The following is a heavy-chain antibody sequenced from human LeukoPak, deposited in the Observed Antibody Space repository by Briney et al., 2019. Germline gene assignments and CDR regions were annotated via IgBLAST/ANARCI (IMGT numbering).Heavy chain of an antibody. CDR2: IIPIFGTA. V-gene: IGHV1-69*13. D-gene: IGHD4-23*01. Sequence: ASVKVSCKASGGTFSSYAISWVRQAPGQGLEWMGGIIPIFGTANYAQKFQGRVTITADESTSTAYMELSSLRSEDTAVYYCARDRWEPYDAFDIWGQGTMVTVS. J-gene: IGHJ3*02. CDR1: GGTFSSYA. CDR3: ARDRWEPYDAFDI.